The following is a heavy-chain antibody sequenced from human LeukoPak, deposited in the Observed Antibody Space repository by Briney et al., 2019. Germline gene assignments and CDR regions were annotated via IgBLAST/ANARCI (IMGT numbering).Heavy chain of an antibody. CDR1: GFTFESSP. V-gene: IGHV3-21*04. CDR3: AKGTDTSGRQNFDI. J-gene: IGHJ4*02. CDR2: ISGSGSFT. Sequence: GGSLRLSCAASGFTFESSPMTWFRQAPGKGLEWVSLISGSGSFTLYSDSVRGRFTISRDNGKKAVFLQMKNLRRGDSALYYCAKGTDTSGRQNFDIWGQGTLVTVSS. D-gene: IGHD2-15*01.